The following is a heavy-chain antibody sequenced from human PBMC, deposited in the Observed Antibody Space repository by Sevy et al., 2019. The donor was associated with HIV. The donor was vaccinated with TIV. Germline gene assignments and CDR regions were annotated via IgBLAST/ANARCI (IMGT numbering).Heavy chain of an antibody. J-gene: IGHJ5*02. Sequence: GGSLRLSCAGSGFTFSSYTMNWVRQAPGKGLEWVSSISSSSSYIYYADSVKGRFTISRDNAKNSLYLQMNSLRAEDTAVYYCARGRWSSTSCPVPNWFDPWGQGTLVTVSS. CDR2: ISSSSSYI. V-gene: IGHV3-21*01. CDR1: GFTFSSYT. D-gene: IGHD2-2*01. CDR3: ARGRWSSTSCPVPNWFDP.